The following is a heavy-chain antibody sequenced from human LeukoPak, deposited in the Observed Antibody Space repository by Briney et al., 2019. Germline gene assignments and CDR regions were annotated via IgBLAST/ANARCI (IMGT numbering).Heavy chain of an antibody. CDR3: ARGIEGVLNSYYFDY. Sequence: PSETLSLTCTVSGGSISSYYWSWIRQPPGKGLEWIGYIYYSGSTNYNPPLKSRVTISVDTSKNQFSLKLSSVTAADTAVYYCARGIEGVLNSYYFDYWGQGTLVTVSS. CDR2: IYYSGST. V-gene: IGHV4-59*08. D-gene: IGHD1-26*01. J-gene: IGHJ4*02. CDR1: GGSISSYY.